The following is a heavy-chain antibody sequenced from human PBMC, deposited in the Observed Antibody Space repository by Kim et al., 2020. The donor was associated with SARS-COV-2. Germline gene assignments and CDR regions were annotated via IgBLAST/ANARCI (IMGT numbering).Heavy chain of an antibody. D-gene: IGHD2-2*01. CDR2: MYYNGNS. CDR3: AGFSYCTSTDCYSGAWFDP. Sequence: SETLSLTCTVSGGSVNSGDYYWSWIRQSPGKGLEWIGYMYYNGNSNYNPSLKSRLTISLDTSKNQFSLKLRSVTAADTAVYYCAGFSYCTSTDCYSGAWFDPWGQGTLVTVSS. CDR1: GGSVNSGDYY. V-gene: IGHV4-61*08. J-gene: IGHJ5*02.